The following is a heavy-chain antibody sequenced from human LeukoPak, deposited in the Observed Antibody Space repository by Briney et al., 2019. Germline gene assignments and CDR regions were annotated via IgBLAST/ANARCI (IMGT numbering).Heavy chain of an antibody. CDR3: AREIYGDYLYYCYYYMDV. J-gene: IGHJ6*03. CDR1: GYTFTSYD. D-gene: IGHD4-17*01. CDR2: MNPNSGNT. V-gene: IGHV1-8*01. Sequence: ASVKVSCKASGYTFTSYDINWVRQATGQGLEWMGWMNPNSGNTGYAQKFQGRVTMTRNTSISTAYMELSSLRSEDTAVYYCAREIYGDYLYYCYYYMDVWGKGTTVTASS.